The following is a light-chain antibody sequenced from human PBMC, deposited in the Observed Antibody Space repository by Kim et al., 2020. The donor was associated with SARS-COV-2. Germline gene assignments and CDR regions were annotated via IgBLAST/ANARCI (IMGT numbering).Light chain of an antibody. CDR1: SLRSYY. CDR3: NTRDSSGNHVV. Sequence: ALGQTVRITCQGDSLRSYYASWYQQKPGQAPVLVIYGKNNRPSGIPDRFSGSSSGNKASLTITGAQAEDEADYYCNTRDSSGNHVVFGGGTKLTVL. CDR2: GKN. V-gene: IGLV3-19*01. J-gene: IGLJ2*01.